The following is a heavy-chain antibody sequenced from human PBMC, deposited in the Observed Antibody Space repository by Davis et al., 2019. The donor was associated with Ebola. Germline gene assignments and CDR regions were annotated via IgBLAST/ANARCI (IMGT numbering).Heavy chain of an antibody. CDR2: IKKDGNER. CDR1: GFTFSSYA. Sequence: PGGSLRLSCAASGFTFSSYAMSWVRQAPGKGLEWVASIKKDGNERYYVDSVKGRFTISRDNAKNSLYLQMNSLRVEDTAIYYCTTYRVSGYWGQGTLVTVSS. CDR3: TTYRVSGY. V-gene: IGHV3-7*03. J-gene: IGHJ4*02. D-gene: IGHD2-21*01.